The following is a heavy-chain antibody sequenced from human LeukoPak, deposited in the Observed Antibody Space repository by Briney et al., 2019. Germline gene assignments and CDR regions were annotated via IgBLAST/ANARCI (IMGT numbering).Heavy chain of an antibody. D-gene: IGHD3-10*01. CDR1: GFIFSSYS. J-gene: IGHJ4*02. CDR2: ISSRGSSI. Sequence: GGSLRLSCAASGFIFSSYSMNWVRQAPGKGREWVSYISSRGSSIYYADSVEGRFTISRDNAKNSLYLQLNSLRAEDTAVYYCARDTYGSGSYYNAPLDYWGQGTLVTVSS. CDR3: ARDTYGSGSYYNAPLDY. V-gene: IGHV3-48*01.